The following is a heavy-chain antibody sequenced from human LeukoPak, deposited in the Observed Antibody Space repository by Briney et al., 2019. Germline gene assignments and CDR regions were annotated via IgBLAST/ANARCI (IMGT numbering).Heavy chain of an antibody. CDR2: ISGSGGST. V-gene: IGHV3-23*01. CDR3: AKDGFSSGWYIDY. J-gene: IGHJ4*02. Sequence: PGGSLRLSCAASGFTFSSYAMSWVRQAPGKGLEWVSAISGSGGSTYYADSVKGRFTISRDNSRSTLYLQMNTLRAEDTAVYYCAKDGFSSGWYIDYWGQGTLVTVSS. D-gene: IGHD6-19*01. CDR1: GFTFSSYA.